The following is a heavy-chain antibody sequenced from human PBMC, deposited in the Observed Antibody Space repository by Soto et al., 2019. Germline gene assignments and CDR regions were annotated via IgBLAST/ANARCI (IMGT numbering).Heavy chain of an antibody. J-gene: IGHJ4*02. Sequence: ASVKVSCKASGYTFTAYPMHWVRQAPAQRLEWVGWINVANGDTGYSQKFQGRVTVTRDTSASTVYMEVSSLTSEDTAVYYCARKDYYGAGIYYFDHWGQGTLVTVSS. CDR3: ARKDYYGAGIYYFDH. CDR1: GYTFTAYP. V-gene: IGHV1-3*01. CDR2: INVANGDT. D-gene: IGHD3-10*01.